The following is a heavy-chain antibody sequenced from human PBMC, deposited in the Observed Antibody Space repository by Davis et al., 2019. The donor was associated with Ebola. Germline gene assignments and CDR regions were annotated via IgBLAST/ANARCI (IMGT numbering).Heavy chain of an antibody. CDR3: ARETGAHYDFDT. V-gene: IGHV1-69*13. D-gene: IGHD1-1*01. J-gene: IGHJ4*02. CDR1: GGTFSNSI. CDR2: VILVFGTI. Sequence: SVKVSCKASGGTFSNSIISWVRQAPGQGLEWMGGVILVFGTITYAEKFQGRVTFTADESTNTAYMELSSLRSEDTAVYYCARETGAHYDFDTWGQGTLVTVSS.